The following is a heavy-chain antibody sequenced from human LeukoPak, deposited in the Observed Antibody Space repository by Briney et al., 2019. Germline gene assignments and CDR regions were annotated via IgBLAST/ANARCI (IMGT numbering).Heavy chain of an antibody. Sequence: ASVKVSCKASGGIFSSYAINWVRQAPGQGLEWMGIINPSGGSTNYAQKFQGRVTMTRDTSTSTVYMELSSLRSEDTAVYYCARDESISILWWWGQGTLVTVSS. CDR3: ARDESISILWW. V-gene: IGHV1-46*01. D-gene: IGHD2-21*01. CDR1: GGIFSSYA. CDR2: INPSGGST. J-gene: IGHJ1*01.